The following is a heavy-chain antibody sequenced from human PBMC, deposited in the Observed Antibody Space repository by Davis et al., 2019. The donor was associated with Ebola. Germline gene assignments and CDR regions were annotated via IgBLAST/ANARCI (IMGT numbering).Heavy chain of an antibody. CDR2: INHRGST. CDR3: AREGGIGLDY. V-gene: IGHV4-34*01. CDR1: GGSFSGYY. D-gene: IGHD3-16*01. Sequence: SETLSLTCAVYGGSFSGYYWSWIRQPPGKGLEWIGEINHRGSTNYNPSLKSRVTISVDTSKNQFSLKLSSVTAADTAVYYCAREGGIGLDYWGQGTLVTVSS. J-gene: IGHJ4*02.